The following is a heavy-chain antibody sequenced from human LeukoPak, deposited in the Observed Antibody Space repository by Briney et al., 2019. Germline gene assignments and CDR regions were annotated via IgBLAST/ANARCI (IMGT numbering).Heavy chain of an antibody. V-gene: IGHV3-48*03. CDR3: ARDLGDGYPGWYFDL. Sequence: GGSLRLSCAASGFTFSSYEMNWVRQAPGKGLEWVSYISSSGSTIYYADSVKGRFTISRDNAKNSLYLQMNSLRAEDTAVYYCARDLGDGYPGWYFDLWGRGTLVTVSS. J-gene: IGHJ2*01. CDR2: ISSSGSTI. D-gene: IGHD5-24*01. CDR1: GFTFSSYE.